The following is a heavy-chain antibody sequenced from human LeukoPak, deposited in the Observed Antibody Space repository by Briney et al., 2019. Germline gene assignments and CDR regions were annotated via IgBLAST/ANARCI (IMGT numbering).Heavy chain of an antibody. CDR3: ARRGDYGLFDY. V-gene: IGHV4-38-2*01. Sequence: SETLSLTCAVSGYSISSGYYWGWIRQPPGKGLEWIGSIYHSGSTYYNPSLKSRVTLSVDTSKNQFSLKLSSVTAADTAVYYCARRGDYGLFDYRGQGTLVTVSS. CDR1: GYSISSGYY. J-gene: IGHJ4*02. D-gene: IGHD4/OR15-4a*01. CDR2: IYHSGST.